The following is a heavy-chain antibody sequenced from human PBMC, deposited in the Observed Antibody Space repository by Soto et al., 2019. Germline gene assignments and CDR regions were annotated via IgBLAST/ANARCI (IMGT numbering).Heavy chain of an antibody. CDR3: ARDYRLFWSGYLMDV. Sequence: ASVKVSCKASGYTFTSYGISWVRQAPGQGLEWMGWISAYNGNTSYAQKLQGRVTMTTDTSTSTAYMELRSLRSDDTAVYYCARDYRLFWSGYLMDVWGQGTTVTVSS. D-gene: IGHD3-3*01. V-gene: IGHV1-18*01. CDR2: ISAYNGNT. J-gene: IGHJ6*02. CDR1: GYTFTSYG.